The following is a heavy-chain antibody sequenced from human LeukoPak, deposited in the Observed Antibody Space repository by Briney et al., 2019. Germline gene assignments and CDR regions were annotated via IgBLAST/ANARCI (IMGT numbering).Heavy chain of an antibody. J-gene: IGHJ4*02. Sequence: ASVKVSCKASGYTLTELSMHWVRQAPGKGLEWMGGFDPEDGETIYAQKFQGRVTMTEDTSTDTAYMELSSLRSEDTAVYYCARDRVAPYYYDSSGYDYWGQGTLVTVSS. CDR2: FDPEDGET. CDR1: GYTLTELS. D-gene: IGHD3-22*01. V-gene: IGHV1-24*01. CDR3: ARDRVAPYYYDSSGYDY.